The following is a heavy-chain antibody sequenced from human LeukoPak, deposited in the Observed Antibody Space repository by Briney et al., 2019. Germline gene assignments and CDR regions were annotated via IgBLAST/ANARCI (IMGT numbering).Heavy chain of an antibody. J-gene: IGHJ4*02. V-gene: IGHV1-46*01. D-gene: IGHD3-16*02. CDR1: GYTFTSYY. CDR3: ARDFNDYVWGSYLLPIDY. Sequence: ASVKVSCKASGYTFTSYYMHWVRQAPGQGFEWMGIINPSGGSTSYAQKFQGRVTMTRDTSTSTVYMELSSLRSEDTAVYYCARDFNDYVWGSYLLPIDYWGQGTLVTVSS. CDR2: INPSGGST.